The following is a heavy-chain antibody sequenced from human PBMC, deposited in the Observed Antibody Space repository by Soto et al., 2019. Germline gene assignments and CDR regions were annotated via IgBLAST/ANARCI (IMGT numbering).Heavy chain of an antibody. J-gene: IGHJ4*02. Sequence: QVQLVESGGGVDQPGRSLRLSCAASGFTFSSYGMHWVRQAPGKGLEWVAVIWYDGSNKYYADSVKGRFTISRDNSKNTLYLQMNSLRAEDTAVYYCARAKAVGATSYFDYWGQGTLVTVSS. CDR2: IWYDGSNK. CDR1: GFTFSSYG. D-gene: IGHD1-26*01. V-gene: IGHV3-33*01. CDR3: ARAKAVGATSYFDY.